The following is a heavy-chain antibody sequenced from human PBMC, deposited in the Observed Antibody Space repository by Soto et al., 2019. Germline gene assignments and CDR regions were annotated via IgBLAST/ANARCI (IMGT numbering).Heavy chain of an antibody. V-gene: IGHV3-72*01. Sequence: PGGSLRLSCAVSGFTFGDFAMDWVRQAPGEGLEWVGRIRRKVNSYTTEYAASVKDRFTVSRDDSKNSLYLQMNNLKTEDTALYYCVRGYSSAGYWYSFNWGQGTLVTVSS. CDR3: VRGYSSAGYWYSFN. CDR2: IRRKVNSYTT. J-gene: IGHJ1*01. D-gene: IGHD2-15*01. CDR1: GFTFGDFA.